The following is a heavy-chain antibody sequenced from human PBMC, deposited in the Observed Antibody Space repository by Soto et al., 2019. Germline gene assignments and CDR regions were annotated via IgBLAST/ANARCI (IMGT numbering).Heavy chain of an antibody. CDR3: ARVPTHCNISTCYPYYYGMDV. CDR2: IYYSGST. CDR1: GGSISSYY. D-gene: IGHD2-2*01. V-gene: IGHV4-59*01. J-gene: IGHJ6*02. Sequence: PSETLSLTCTVSGGSISSYYWDWIRQPPGKGLEWIGYIYYSGSTNYNPSLKSRVTISVDMSKNQFSLRLSSVTAADTAVYYCARVPTHCNISTCYPYYYGMDVWGQGTTVTVSS.